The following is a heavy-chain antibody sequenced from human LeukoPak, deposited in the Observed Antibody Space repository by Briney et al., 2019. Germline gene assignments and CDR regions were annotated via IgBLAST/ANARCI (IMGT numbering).Heavy chain of an antibody. Sequence: GESLKISCKGSGYRFTNYWIGWVRQMPGKGLEWMGIIYPYDSNTIYSPSFQGQVTISADKSISTAYLQWSSLKASDSAMYYCARQPNPDFDYRGQGTLVTVSS. CDR2: IYPYDSNT. V-gene: IGHV5-51*01. CDR1: GYRFTNYW. CDR3: ARQPNPDFDY. J-gene: IGHJ4*02.